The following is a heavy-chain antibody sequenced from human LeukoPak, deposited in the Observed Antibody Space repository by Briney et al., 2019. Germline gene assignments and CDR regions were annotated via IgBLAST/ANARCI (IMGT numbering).Heavy chain of an antibody. CDR2: INWNSGTL. CDR1: GFIFDDYA. Sequence: SLRLSRAASGFIFDDYAMHSVPQAPGKGLEGVSTINWNSGTLAYADSVKGRFTISRDNAKNSLYLQMNSLRTEDTALYYCARGLGGDQGYFDLWGRGTLASVSS. J-gene: IGHJ2*01. CDR3: ARGLGGDQGYFDL. D-gene: IGHD3-10*01. V-gene: IGHV3-9*01.